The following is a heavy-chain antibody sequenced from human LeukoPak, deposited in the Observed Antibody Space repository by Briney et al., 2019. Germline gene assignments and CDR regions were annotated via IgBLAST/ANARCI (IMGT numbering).Heavy chain of an antibody. CDR1: GYTFTGYY. CDR2: INPNSGGV. D-gene: IGHD3-10*01. J-gene: IGHJ4*02. Sequence: ASVKVSCKASGYTFTGYYMHWVRQAPGQGLEWMGWINPNSGGVNYAQKFQGRVTMTRDTSISTAYMELSRLRSDDTAVYYCARTYYYGSGSYYDPFYFDYWGQGTLVTVSS. V-gene: IGHV1-2*02. CDR3: ARTYYYGSGSYYDPFYFDY.